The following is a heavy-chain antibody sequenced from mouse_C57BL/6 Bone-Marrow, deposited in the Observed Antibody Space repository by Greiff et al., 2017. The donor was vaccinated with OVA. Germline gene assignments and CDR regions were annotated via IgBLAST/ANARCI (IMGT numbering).Heavy chain of an antibody. J-gene: IGHJ3*01. CDR3: ARRSIFAY. D-gene: IGHD2-10*02. CDR2: IYPGDGDT. V-gene: IGHV1-82*01. Sequence: QVQLQQSGPELVKPGASVKISCKASGYAFSSSWMNWVKQRPGKGLEWIGRIYPGDGDTNYNVKFKGKATLTADKSSSTAYMQLSSLTSEDSAVYFCARRSIFAYWGQGTLVTVSA. CDR1: GYAFSSSW.